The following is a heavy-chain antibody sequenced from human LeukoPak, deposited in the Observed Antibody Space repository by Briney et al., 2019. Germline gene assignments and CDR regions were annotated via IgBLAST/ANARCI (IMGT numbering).Heavy chain of an antibody. CDR1: GGTFSSYA. CDR2: IIPIFGTA. J-gene: IGHJ6*04. Sequence: GASVKVSCKASGGTFSSYAISWVRQAPGQGLEWMGGIIPIFGTANYAQKFQGRVTITADKSTSTAYMELSSLRSEETAVYYCARGGYCSGGSCYMLGDYYGMDVWGKGTTVTVSS. CDR3: ARGGYCSGGSCYMLGDYYGMDV. V-gene: IGHV1-69*06. D-gene: IGHD2-15*01.